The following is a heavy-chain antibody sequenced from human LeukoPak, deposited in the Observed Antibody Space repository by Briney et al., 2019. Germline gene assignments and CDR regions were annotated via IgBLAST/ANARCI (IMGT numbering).Heavy chain of an antibody. D-gene: IGHD3-10*01. V-gene: IGHV3-9*01. Sequence: GRSLRLSCAASGFNFDNYAMHSVRQAPGKGLEWVSGISWNSGTLGYTESVKGRFTVSRDNAKNPLYLQMNSLRPEDTALYYCAKVSVPGPRGPFDFWGQGTLVTVSS. J-gene: IGHJ4*02. CDR3: AKVSVPGPRGPFDF. CDR1: GFNFDNYA. CDR2: ISWNSGTL.